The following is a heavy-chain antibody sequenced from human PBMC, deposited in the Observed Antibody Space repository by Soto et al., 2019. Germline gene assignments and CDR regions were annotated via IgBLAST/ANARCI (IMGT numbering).Heavy chain of an antibody. Sequence: PGGTVGISCAASGFSGGRNLMSWVRQAPGKGLEWVSLIYSGGSTYYADSVKGRFTISRDNSKNTLYLQMNSLRAEDTAVYYCASVRYTSGHSLHYWGQGPLVTVSS. CDR3: ASVRYTSGHSLHY. V-gene: IGHV3-66*01. CDR1: GFSGGRNL. D-gene: IGHD6-19*01. J-gene: IGHJ4*02. CDR2: IYSGGST.